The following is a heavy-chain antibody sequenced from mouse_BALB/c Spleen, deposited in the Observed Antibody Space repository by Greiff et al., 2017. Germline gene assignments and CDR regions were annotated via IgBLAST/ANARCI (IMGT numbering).Heavy chain of an antibody. J-gene: IGHJ2*01. Sequence: EVMLVESGGGLVKPGGSLKLSCAASGFTFSSYAMSWVRQTPEKRLEWVASISSGGSTYYPDSVKGRFTISRDNARNILYLQMSSLRSEDTAMYYCARDLTGPYFDYWGQGTTLTVSS. CDR2: ISSGGST. CDR1: GFTFSSYA. CDR3: ARDLTGPYFDY. V-gene: IGHV5-6-5*01. D-gene: IGHD4-1*01.